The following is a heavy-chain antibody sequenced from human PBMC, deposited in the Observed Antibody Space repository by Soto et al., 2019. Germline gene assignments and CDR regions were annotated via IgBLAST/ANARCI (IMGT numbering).Heavy chain of an antibody. J-gene: IGHJ5*02. D-gene: IGHD2-2*01. CDR2: ISAYNGNT. CDR3: ARDPRDIVLVPAAVNWFDP. V-gene: IGHV1-18*01. CDR1: GYTFTSYR. Sequence: PVKVSCKASGYTFTSYRISWLRQAPGQGLEWMGWISAYNGNTNYAQKLQGRVTMTTDTSTSTAYMELRSLRSDDTAVYYCARDPRDIVLVPAAVNWFDPWGQGTLVTAPQ.